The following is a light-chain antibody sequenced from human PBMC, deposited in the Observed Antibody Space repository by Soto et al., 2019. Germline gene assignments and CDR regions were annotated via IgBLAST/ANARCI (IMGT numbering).Light chain of an antibody. CDR2: AAS. CDR3: QQYNSYSVT. CDR1: RGISSY. Sequence: DIHLTQSPSFLSASVGDRVTITCRASRGISSYLAWYQQQPGKDPKLLIYAASTLQTGVPSRFSGSGSGTEFTLTISSLQPDDFATFYCQQYNSYSVTFGQGTRLEI. J-gene: IGKJ5*01. V-gene: IGKV1-9*01.